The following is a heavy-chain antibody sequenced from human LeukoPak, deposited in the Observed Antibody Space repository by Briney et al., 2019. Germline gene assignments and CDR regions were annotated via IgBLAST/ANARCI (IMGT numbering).Heavy chain of an antibody. V-gene: IGHV1-69*06. CDR2: IIPIFGTA. CDR3: TSYRLVGDNGDATHY. D-gene: IGHD4-17*01. Sequence: GSSVKVSCKASGGTFSSYAISWVRQAPGQGLEWMGGIIPIFGTANYAQKFQGRVTITADKSTSTAYMELSSLRSEDTAVYYCTSYRLVGDNGDATHYWGQGSLVIVSS. CDR1: GGTFSSYA. J-gene: IGHJ4*02.